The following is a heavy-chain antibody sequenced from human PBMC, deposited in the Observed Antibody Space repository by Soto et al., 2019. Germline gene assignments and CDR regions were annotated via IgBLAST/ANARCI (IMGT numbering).Heavy chain of an antibody. V-gene: IGHV1-8*01. D-gene: IGHD5-12*01. J-gene: IGHJ4*02. CDR1: GYTFISYD. Sequence: VQLVQSGAEVKKPGASVKVSCTASGYTFISYDINWVRQAPGQGLEWMGWMNPNRGNTDYAQKFQGRVTMTRNTSITTAYMELRSLTSEDTAVYFCVRGLYTGYEWGDHWGQGTLITVSS. CDR3: VRGLYTGYEWGDH. CDR2: MNPNRGNT.